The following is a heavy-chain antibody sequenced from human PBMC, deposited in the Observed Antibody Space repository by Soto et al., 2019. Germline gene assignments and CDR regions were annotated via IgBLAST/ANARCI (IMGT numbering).Heavy chain of an antibody. J-gene: IGHJ6*02. CDR2: ISGSGGST. Sequence: EVQLLESGGGLVQPGGSLRLSCAASGFTFSSYAMSWVRQAPGKGLEWVSAISGSGGSTYYADSVTGRFTISRDNSKNSLYLQMNSLRAEDTAVYYCAKTLGYCSSTSCYTRDYYYYGMDVWGQGTTVTVSS. CDR1: GFTFSSYA. V-gene: IGHV3-23*01. CDR3: AKTLGYCSSTSCYTRDYYYYGMDV. D-gene: IGHD2-2*02.